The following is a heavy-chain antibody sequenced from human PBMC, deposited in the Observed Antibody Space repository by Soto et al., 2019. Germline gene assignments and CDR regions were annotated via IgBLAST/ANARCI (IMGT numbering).Heavy chain of an antibody. CDR1: GGTFSSYT. V-gene: IGHV1-69*08. J-gene: IGHJ4*02. D-gene: IGHD3-10*01. CDR2: IIPILGIA. Sequence: QVQLVQSGAEVKKPGSSVKVSCKASGGTFSSYTISWVRQAPGQGLEWMGRIIPILGIANYAQKYQGRVTITPDKSTSTAYMELSSLRSEDTAVYSCAREEYYYGSGSFFTGWGQGTLVTVSS. CDR3: AREEYYYGSGSFFTG.